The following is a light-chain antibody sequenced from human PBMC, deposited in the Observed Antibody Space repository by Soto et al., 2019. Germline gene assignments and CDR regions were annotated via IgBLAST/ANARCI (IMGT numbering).Light chain of an antibody. V-gene: IGKV1-5*03. CDR1: QTISSW. J-gene: IGKJ1*01. CDR2: KAS. CDR3: QQYNDWPLT. Sequence: PSTLSGSVGDRVTITCRASQTISSWLAWYQQKPGKAPKLLIYKASTLKSGVPSRFSGSGSGTEFTLTISSLQSEDFALYYCQQYNDWPLTFGQGTKVDIK.